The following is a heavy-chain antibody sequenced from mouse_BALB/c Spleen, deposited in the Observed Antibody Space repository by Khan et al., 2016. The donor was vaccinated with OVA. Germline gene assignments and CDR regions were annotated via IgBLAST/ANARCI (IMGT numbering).Heavy chain of an antibody. V-gene: IGHV9-4*02. CDR2: INTYSGMP. CDR1: GYTFTTAG. D-gene: IGHD2-14*01. CDR3: ARGGAAYYRNDGGAMEY. J-gene: IGHJ4*01. Sequence: LVESGPELKKPGETVRISCQASGYTFTTAGIQWVQKMPGKGLKWIGWINTYSGMPNYAEDFMGRFAFFLEISVSTAYLQITNLKNEDTATYFCARGGAAYYRNDGGAMEYWGQGTSVTVSS.